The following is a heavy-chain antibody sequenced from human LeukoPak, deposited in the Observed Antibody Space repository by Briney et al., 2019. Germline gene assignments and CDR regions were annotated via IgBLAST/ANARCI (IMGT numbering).Heavy chain of an antibody. CDR2: ISHDGTNK. CDR3: ASEDVDTGDF. CDR1: GFTFTNAG. V-gene: IGHV3-30*01. Sequence: PGGSLRLSCAASGFTFTNAGIHWVRLAAGKGLEWVSFISHDGTNKYYSDSVDGRFIVSRLNSQNTVYLQMNDLRPEDTATYYRASEDVDTGDFWGQGTLVTVSS. D-gene: IGHD5-18*01. J-gene: IGHJ4*02.